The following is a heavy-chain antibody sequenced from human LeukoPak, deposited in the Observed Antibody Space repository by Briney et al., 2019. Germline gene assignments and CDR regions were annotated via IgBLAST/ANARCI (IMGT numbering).Heavy chain of an antibody. CDR2: ISSSSSYI. CDR1: GFTFSSYS. Sequence: GGSLRLSCAASGFTFSSYSMNWVRQAPGKGLEWVSSISSSSSYIYYADSVKGRFTISRDNAKNSVYLQMNSLRAEDTAVYYCAREPRNYYYYMDVWGKGTTVTVSS. CDR3: AREPRNYYYYMDV. J-gene: IGHJ6*03. V-gene: IGHV3-21*01. D-gene: IGHD7-27*01.